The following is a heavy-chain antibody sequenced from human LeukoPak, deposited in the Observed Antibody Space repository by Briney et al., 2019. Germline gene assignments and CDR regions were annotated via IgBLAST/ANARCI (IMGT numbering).Heavy chain of an antibody. Sequence: PGGSLRLSCAASGFTFSGYSMNWVRQAPGKGLEWVSSISSSSSYIYYSDSVKGRFTISRDNAKNSLYLQMNSLRAEDTAVYYCARGLLEWLLRDWGQGTLVTVSS. CDR1: GFTFSGYS. CDR2: ISSSSSYI. J-gene: IGHJ4*02. D-gene: IGHD3-3*01. V-gene: IGHV3-21*01. CDR3: ARGLLEWLLRD.